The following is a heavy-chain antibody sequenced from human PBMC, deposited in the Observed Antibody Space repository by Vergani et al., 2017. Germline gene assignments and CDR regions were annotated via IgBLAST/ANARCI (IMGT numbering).Heavy chain of an antibody. CDR2: IGTSDDT. CDR1: GFTFSTYG. D-gene: IGHD6-6*01. V-gene: IGHV3-13*01. Sequence: EVQLVESGGGLVQPGGSLRLSCAASGFTFSTYGMHWVRQATGKGLEWVSAIGTSDDTYYAGSVLGRFTISRENAKSSLYLQMNSLTAADTAVYYCARALVSWGRGTLVTVSS. CDR3: ARALVS. J-gene: IGHJ1*01.